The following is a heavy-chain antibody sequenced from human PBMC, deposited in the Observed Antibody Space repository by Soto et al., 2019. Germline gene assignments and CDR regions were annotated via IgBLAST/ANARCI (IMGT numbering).Heavy chain of an antibody. V-gene: IGHV3-30*18. D-gene: IGHD2-15*01. CDR3: AKDWGYCSGGSCYPSDY. Sequence: GGSLRLSCAASGFTFSTYGMHWVRQAPGKGLEWVALISYDGSNKYCADSVKGRFTISRDNSKNTLYLQMNSLRAEDTAVYYCAKDWGYCSGGSCYPSDYWGQGTLVTVSS. J-gene: IGHJ4*02. CDR2: ISYDGSNK. CDR1: GFTFSTYG.